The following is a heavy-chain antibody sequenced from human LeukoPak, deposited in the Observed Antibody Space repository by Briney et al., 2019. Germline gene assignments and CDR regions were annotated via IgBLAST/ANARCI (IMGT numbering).Heavy chain of an antibody. V-gene: IGHV5-51*01. CDR3: ASRDYADFVDY. CDR1: GYSFTSYW. J-gene: IGHJ4*02. D-gene: IGHD4-17*01. CDR2: IYPGDSDT. Sequence: GESLKISCKGSGYSFTSYWIDWVRQMPGQGLEWMGIIYPGDSDTRYNPSFQGQVTISADKSISTAYLQWSSLKASDTAMYYCASRDYADFVDYWGQGALVTVSS.